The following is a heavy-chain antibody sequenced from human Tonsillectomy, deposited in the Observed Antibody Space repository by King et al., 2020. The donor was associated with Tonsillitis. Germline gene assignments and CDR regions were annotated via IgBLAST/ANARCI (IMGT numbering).Heavy chain of an antibody. CDR2: IDPSDSYI. CDR3: ARHYGHQMGPRY. CDR1: GYSFNNYW. D-gene: IGHD3-16*01. J-gene: IGHJ4*02. V-gene: IGHV5-10-1*03. Sequence: QLVQSGAEVKKPGESLRISCKGSGYSFNNYWITWVRQMPGKGLEWMGRIDPSDSYINYSPSFQGHVTMSADKSINTAYLQWSSLKASDTAMYYCARHYGHQMGPRYWGQGTLVTVSS.